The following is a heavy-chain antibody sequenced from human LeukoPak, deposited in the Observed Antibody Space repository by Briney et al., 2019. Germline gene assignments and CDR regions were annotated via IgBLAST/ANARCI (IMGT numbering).Heavy chain of an antibody. CDR3: ARVGPTGYFDY. D-gene: IGHD4-17*01. Sequence: GGSLRLSCAASGFTFNIYTMNWVRQAPGKGLEWVSSISSSSSSIHYADSVKGRFTISRDNAKNSLYLQMNSLRAEDTAVYYSARVGPTGYFDYWGQKTLVTVAS. J-gene: IGHJ4*02. CDR1: GFTFNIYT. V-gene: IGHV3-21*01. CDR2: ISSSSSSI.